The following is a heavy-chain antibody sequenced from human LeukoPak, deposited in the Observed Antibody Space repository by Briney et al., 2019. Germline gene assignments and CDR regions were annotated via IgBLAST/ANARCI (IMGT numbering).Heavy chain of an antibody. CDR1: GGSISSSSYY. CDR3: ARVPPYVWGSYRPHNWFDP. J-gene: IGHJ5*02. D-gene: IGHD3-16*02. CDR2: IYYSGST. V-gene: IGHV4-39*07. Sequence: PSETLSLTCTVSGGSISSSSYYWDWIRQPPGKGLEWIGTIYYSGSTYYNPSLKSRVTISVDTSKNQFSLKLSSVTAADTAVYYCARVPPYVWGSYRPHNWFDPWGQGTLVTVSS.